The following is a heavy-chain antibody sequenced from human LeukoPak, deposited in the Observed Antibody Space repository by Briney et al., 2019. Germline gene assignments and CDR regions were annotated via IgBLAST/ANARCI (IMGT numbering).Heavy chain of an antibody. D-gene: IGHD3-3*01. Sequence: SETLSLTCAVSGYSISSGYYWGWIRQPPGKGLEWIGSIYHSGSTYYNPSLKSRVTISVDTSKNQFSPKLSSVTAADTAVYYCARLAIFGEDAFDIWGQGTMVTVSS. CDR3: ARLAIFGEDAFDI. CDR1: GYSISSGYY. CDR2: IYHSGST. J-gene: IGHJ3*02. V-gene: IGHV4-38-2*01.